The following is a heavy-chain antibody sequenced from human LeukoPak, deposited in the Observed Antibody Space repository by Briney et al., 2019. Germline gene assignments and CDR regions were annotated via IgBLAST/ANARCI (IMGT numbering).Heavy chain of an antibody. D-gene: IGHD3-22*01. V-gene: IGHV3-23*01. CDR1: GYSFTSYW. CDR2: ISGSGGST. CDR3: AKNSSGYLDY. J-gene: IGHJ4*02. Sequence: GESLKISCKGSGYSFTSYWIGWVRQMPGKGLEWVSAISGSGGSTYYADSVKGRFTISRDNSKNTLYLQMNSLRAEDTAVYYCAKNSSGYLDYWGQGTLVTVSS.